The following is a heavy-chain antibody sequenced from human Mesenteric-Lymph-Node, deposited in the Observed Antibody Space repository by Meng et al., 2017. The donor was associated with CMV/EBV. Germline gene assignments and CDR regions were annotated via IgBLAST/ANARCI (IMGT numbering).Heavy chain of an antibody. CDR3: ARDSSSDWDYYGMDV. Sequence: GGSLRLSCAASGFTFSSYWMHWVRQAPGKGLVWVSRINSDGSSTSYADSVKGRFTISRDNAKNSLYLQMNSLRAEDTAVYYCARDSSSDWDYYGMDVWGQGTTVTVSS. CDR1: GFTFSSYW. D-gene: IGHD6-6*01. J-gene: IGHJ6*02. CDR2: INSDGSST. V-gene: IGHV3-74*01.